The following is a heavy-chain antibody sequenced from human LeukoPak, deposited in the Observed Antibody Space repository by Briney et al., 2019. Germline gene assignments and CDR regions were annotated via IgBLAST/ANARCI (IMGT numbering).Heavy chain of an antibody. CDR3: ATLNTSGWYFDY. D-gene: IGHD6-19*01. CDR2: IYYSGGN. V-gene: IGHV4-39*01. Sequence: SETLSLTCTVSGGSISNVGYYWAWLRQPPGKGLEWIGNIYYSGGNYCNPSLKSRLTVSVDTSNNQFSLKLTSVTAADAAVYYCATLNTSGWYFDYWGQGTLVTVSS. CDR1: GGSISNVGYY. J-gene: IGHJ4*02.